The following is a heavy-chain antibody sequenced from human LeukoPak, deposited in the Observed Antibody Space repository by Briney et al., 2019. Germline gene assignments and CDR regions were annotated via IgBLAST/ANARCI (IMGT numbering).Heavy chain of an antibody. Sequence: GGSLRLSCAASGFTFSSYWMHWVRQAPGKGLVRVSRINSDGSSTSYADSVKGRFTISRDNAKNTLYLQMNSLRAEDTAVYYCARGYSSGLSDFDYWGQGTLVTVSS. D-gene: IGHD6-19*01. CDR3: ARGYSSGLSDFDY. V-gene: IGHV3-74*01. J-gene: IGHJ4*02. CDR2: INSDGSST. CDR1: GFTFSSYW.